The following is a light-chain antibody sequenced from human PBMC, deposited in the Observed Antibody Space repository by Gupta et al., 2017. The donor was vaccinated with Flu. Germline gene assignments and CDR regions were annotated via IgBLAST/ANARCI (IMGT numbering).Light chain of an antibody. Sequence: DIQTTPFPSSVSASVGDRVTITCRASQCLSGWLAWYQQKPGKAPKLLIYATSSLQSGVPSRFSGSGSGTDFTLTISSLQPEDAATYYCKHSHSYPYNFGQGTKLEIK. V-gene: IGKV1-12*01. CDR3: KHSHSYPYN. CDR1: QCLSGW. CDR2: ATS. J-gene: IGKJ2*01.